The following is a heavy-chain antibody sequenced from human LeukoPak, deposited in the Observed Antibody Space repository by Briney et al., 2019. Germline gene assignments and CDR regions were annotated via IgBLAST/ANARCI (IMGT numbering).Heavy chain of an antibody. J-gene: IGHJ5*02. V-gene: IGHV4-59*08. CDR1: GGSISSYY. CDR3: ARRMYYYDSSGYGGYWLDP. D-gene: IGHD3-22*01. Sequence: PSETLSLTCTVSGGSISSYYWSWIRQPPGKGLEWIGYIYYSGSTNYNPSLKSRVTISVDTSKNQFSLKLSSVTAADTDVYYCARRMYYYDSSGYGGYWLDPWGQGTLVTVSS. CDR2: IYYSGST.